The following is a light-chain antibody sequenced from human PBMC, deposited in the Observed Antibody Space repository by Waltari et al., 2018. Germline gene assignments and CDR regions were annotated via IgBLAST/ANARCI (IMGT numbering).Light chain of an antibody. CDR2: AAS. CDR1: QGIRSS. CDR3: QQAVSFPWT. J-gene: IGKJ1*01. Sequence: DIQMTPSPSSVSASVGDRVTITCRASQGIRSSLAWYQQTPGKPPKLLIFAASGLQSGVPSRFSGSESGSEFTLTISGLLPEDSATYYCQQAVSFPWTFGQGTKVEIK. V-gene: IGKV1D-12*01.